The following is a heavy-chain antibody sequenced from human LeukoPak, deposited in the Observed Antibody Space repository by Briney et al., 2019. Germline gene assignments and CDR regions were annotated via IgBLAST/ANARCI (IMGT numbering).Heavy chain of an antibody. J-gene: IGHJ3*01. D-gene: IGHD3-16*01. Sequence: PSGTLSLTCVVSGGSISSSNWWSWVRQPSGKGLEWIGEIYHSGSTNSNPSLKSRVTISVDKSRNQFSLKLSSVTAADTAVYYCARVMSWYYAFDVWGHGTMVTVSS. V-gene: IGHV4-4*02. CDR2: IYHSGST. CDR3: ARVMSWYYAFDV. CDR1: GGSISSSNW.